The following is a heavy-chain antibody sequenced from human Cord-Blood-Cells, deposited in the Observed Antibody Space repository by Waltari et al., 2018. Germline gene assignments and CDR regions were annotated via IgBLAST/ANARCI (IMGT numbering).Heavy chain of an antibody. V-gene: IGHV1-69*01. Sequence: QVQLAQSGAEVKKPGSSVKVSCKAAGGTFSSYAISWWRPAPGPRLEWMGGIIPIFGTANCAQKFQGRVTITADESTSTAYMELSSLRSEDTAVYYCARMAVRGVIIKYYYYGMDVWGQGTTVTVSS. J-gene: IGHJ6*02. CDR2: IIPIFGTA. CDR1: GGTFSSYA. D-gene: IGHD3-10*01. CDR3: ARMAVRGVIIKYYYYGMDV.